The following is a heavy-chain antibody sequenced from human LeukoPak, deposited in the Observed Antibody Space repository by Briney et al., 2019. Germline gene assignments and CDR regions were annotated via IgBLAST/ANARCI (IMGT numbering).Heavy chain of an antibody. J-gene: IGHJ4*02. CDR2: MNPNSGNT. D-gene: IGHD3-22*01. CDR1: GYTFTSYD. V-gene: IGHV1-8*01. Sequence: ASVKVSCKASGYTFTSYDINWVRQATGQGLEWMGWMNPNSGNTGYAQKFQGRVTMTRNTSISTAYMELSSLRSEDTAVYYCATQICDSSGDFDYWGQGTLVTVSS. CDR3: ATQICDSSGDFDY.